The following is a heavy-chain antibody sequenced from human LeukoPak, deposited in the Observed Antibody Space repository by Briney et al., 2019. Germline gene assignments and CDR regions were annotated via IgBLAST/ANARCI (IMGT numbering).Heavy chain of an antibody. V-gene: IGHV3-23*01. Sequence: GGSPRLSCAASGFTFSNYALSWVRQVPGKGLEWVSGITGSGGSTYYADSVKGRFTISRDNSKNTLYLQMNSLRAEDTAVYFCAKDDGGSVTTTDFENWGQGTLVTVSS. CDR1: GFTFSNYA. CDR2: ITGSGGST. D-gene: IGHD4-17*01. CDR3: AKDDGGSVTTTDFEN. J-gene: IGHJ4*02.